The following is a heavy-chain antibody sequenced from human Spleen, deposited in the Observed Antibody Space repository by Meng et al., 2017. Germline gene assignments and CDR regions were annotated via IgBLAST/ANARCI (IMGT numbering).Heavy chain of an antibody. J-gene: IGHJ4*02. Sequence: GESLKISCAASGFTFSSFGMHWVRQPPGKGLEWVAVIWHDGTNKYYADSVKGRFTISRDNSRNTRYLEMDNLRVDDTAMYFCARSAYSSKVPRFFDFWGQGALVTVSS. D-gene: IGHD6-13*01. CDR1: GFTFSSFG. CDR3: ARSAYSSKVPRFFDF. CDR2: IWHDGTNK. V-gene: IGHV3-33*01.